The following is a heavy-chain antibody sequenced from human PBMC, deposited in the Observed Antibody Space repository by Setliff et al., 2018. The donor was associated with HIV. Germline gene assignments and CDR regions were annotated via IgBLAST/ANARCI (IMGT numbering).Heavy chain of an antibody. V-gene: IGHV3-74*01. J-gene: IGHJ4*02. D-gene: IGHD2-21*01. Sequence: GGSLRLSCAASGFTFSSYAMSWVRQAPGKGLEWVSRINSDGSSTSYADSVKGRITISRDKANNSLYLQIHSLTAEDTAVYYCAIEDGCGGHYHSWGQGTLVTVSS. CDR2: INSDGSST. CDR1: GFTFSSYA. CDR3: AIEDGCGGHYHS.